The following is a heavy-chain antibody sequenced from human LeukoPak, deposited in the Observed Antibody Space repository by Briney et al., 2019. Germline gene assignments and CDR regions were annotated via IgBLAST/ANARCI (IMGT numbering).Heavy chain of an antibody. J-gene: IGHJ4*02. V-gene: IGHV3-20*04. CDR1: GFTFDDYG. Sequence: GGSLRLSCAASGFTFDDYGMSWGRQAPGKGLEWVSGINWNGGSTGYADSVKGRFTISRDNAKNSLYLQMNSLRAEDTALYYCARVSRRWLQLGSFDYWGQGTLVTVSS. CDR3: ARVSRRWLQLGSFDY. D-gene: IGHD5-24*01. CDR2: INWNGGST.